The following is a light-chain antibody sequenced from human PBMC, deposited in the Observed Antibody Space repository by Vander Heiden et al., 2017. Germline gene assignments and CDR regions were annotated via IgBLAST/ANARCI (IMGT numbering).Light chain of an antibody. CDR2: GNS. J-gene: IGLJ2*01. V-gene: IGLV1-40*01. CDR1: SSNIGAGYD. Sequence: QPVLTQPPSVSGAPGQRVTIPCTGSSSNIGAGYDVHWYQPLPGTAPKLLIYGNSTRPSGVPDRFSGSKAGTSASLAITGLQAEDEADYYCQSYDSSLSGHVVFGGGTKLTVL. CDR3: QSYDSSLSGHVV.